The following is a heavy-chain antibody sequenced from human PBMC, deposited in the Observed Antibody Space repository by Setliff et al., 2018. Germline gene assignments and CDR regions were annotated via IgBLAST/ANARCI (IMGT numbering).Heavy chain of an antibody. Sequence: KTSESLSLTCTVSGGSISGYYWGWIRQPPGKGLEWIGNXXXXXXXXXXXXXXSRXXXSVDTSKNQFSLKLRSVTAADTAVFYCARGRGYSTHWYALPYFDSWGQGALVTVSS. CDR1: GGSISGYY. D-gene: IGHD5-18*01. J-gene: IGHJ4*02. CDR2: XXXXXXX. CDR3: ARGRGYSTHWYALPYFDS. V-gene: IGHV4-59*08.